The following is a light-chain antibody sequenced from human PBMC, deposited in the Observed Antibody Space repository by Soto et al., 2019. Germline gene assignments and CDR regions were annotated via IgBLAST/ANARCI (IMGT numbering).Light chain of an antibody. J-gene: IGKJ2*01. Sequence: EIVMTQSSASLSVYPGKRATLSCRASQTVSSYLAWYQQKPGQAPRLLIYGASTRATGIPARFSGSGSGTEFTLTISILQSEDFAVYFCQQYHNWPGYTFGQGTKVDIK. CDR3: QQYHNWPGYT. V-gene: IGKV3-15*01. CDR2: GAS. CDR1: QTVSSY.